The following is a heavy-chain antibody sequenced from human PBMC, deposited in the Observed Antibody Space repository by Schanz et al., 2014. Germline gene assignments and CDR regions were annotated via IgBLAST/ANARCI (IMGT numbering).Heavy chain of an antibody. J-gene: IGHJ4*02. CDR3: ARGGYSSGWYDRDIAHFDY. D-gene: IGHD6-19*01. Sequence: VQSVHSGTEVQKLGASVKVSCQTSGYTFTAYGINWVRQAPGQGLEWIGWISAQTGDTRYAQKMQGRVTMTRDTSTSTAYMELRSLRSDDTAVYYCARGGYSSGWYDRDIAHFDYWGQGTLVNVSS. V-gene: IGHV1-18*01. CDR1: GYTFTAYG. CDR2: ISAQTGDT.